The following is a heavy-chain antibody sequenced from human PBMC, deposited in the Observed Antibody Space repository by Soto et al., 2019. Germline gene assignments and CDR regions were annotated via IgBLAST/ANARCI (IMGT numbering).Heavy chain of an antibody. CDR2: ISANGGSI. CDR1: GFTFRDHA. Sequence: EAQLLASGGGLVQPGGSLRLSCVGSGFTFRDHAMRWVRQAPGRGLEWVSAISANGGSIQHADSVKGRFSVSRDNAKNTVYLQMDNLRTEDSAVYYYAKDRYYDTPGWFDPWGQGSRVIVSS. D-gene: IGHD3-22*01. CDR3: AKDRYYDTPGWFDP. V-gene: IGHV3-23*01. J-gene: IGHJ5*02.